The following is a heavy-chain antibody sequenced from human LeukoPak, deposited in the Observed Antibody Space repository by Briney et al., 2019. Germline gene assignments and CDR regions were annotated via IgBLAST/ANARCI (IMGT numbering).Heavy chain of an antibody. D-gene: IGHD3-10*01. CDR3: ARARPMVRGVINRYGMDV. J-gene: IGHJ6*04. CDR1: GFTFSSYA. Sequence: GGSLRLSCAASGFTFSSYAMHWVRQAPGKGLEWVAVTSYDGSNKYYADSVKGRFTISRDNSKNTLYLQMNSLRAEDTAVYYCARARPMVRGVINRYGMDVWGKGTTVTVSS. CDR2: TSYDGSNK. V-gene: IGHV3-30*04.